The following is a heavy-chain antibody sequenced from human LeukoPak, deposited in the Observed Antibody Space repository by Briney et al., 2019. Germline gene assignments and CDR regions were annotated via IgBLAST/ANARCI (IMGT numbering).Heavy chain of an antibody. J-gene: IGHJ4*02. CDR1: GFTFSDYW. Sequence: GGSLRLSCAASGFTFSDYWMSWVRQAPGKGLEWVANIQQDGGEKYYVDSVKGRFTISRDNAKKSLFLQVSSLRGEDTAVYYCARDRGFSYGIDFWGQGTLVTVSS. CDR3: ARDRGFSYGIDF. D-gene: IGHD5-18*01. V-gene: IGHV3-7*04. CDR2: IQQDGGEK.